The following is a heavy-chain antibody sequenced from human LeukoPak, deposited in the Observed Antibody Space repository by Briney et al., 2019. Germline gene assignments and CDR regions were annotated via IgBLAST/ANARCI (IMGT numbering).Heavy chain of an antibody. Sequence: PGGSQRLYCAASGFTVSSNYMSWVRQAPRKGLEWVSVIYSGGSTYYADSVKGRFTISRDNSKNTLYLQMNSLRAEDTAVYYCARDRTDAFDIWGQGTMVTVSS. CDR2: IYSGGST. J-gene: IGHJ3*02. CDR3: ARDRTDAFDI. V-gene: IGHV3-66*02. CDR1: GFTVSSNY.